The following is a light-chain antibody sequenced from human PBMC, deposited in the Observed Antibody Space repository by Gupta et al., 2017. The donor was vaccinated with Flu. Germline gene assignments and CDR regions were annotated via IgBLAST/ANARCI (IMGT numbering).Light chain of an antibody. CDR2: AAS. V-gene: IGKV1-16*02. J-gene: IGKJ4*01. CDR1: QGIGTY. Sequence: DIQMTQSPSSLSASVGDRVTITCRASQGIGTYLAWFQQQPGKAPKSLIYAASSVQSGVQSKFSGSGSGPDFTITISSLQPEDFGTYYCQHENSYPFTFGRGTKVEVK. CDR3: QHENSYPFT.